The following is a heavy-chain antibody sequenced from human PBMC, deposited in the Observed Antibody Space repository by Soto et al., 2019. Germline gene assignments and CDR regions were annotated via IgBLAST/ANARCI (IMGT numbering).Heavy chain of an antibody. D-gene: IGHD2-2*01. J-gene: IGHJ4*02. V-gene: IGHV1-18*01. Sequence: QVQLVQSGAEVKKPGASVKVSCKASGYTFTSYGLSWVRQAPGQGLEWMGWINPYNGNTKDTQKLQGIVTMTTGTSTSTAYMELRSLRSDDTAVYYCAREYCDSTRCFLPDYWGQGALVTVSS. CDR3: AREYCDSTRCFLPDY. CDR1: GYTFTSYG. CDR2: INPYNGNT.